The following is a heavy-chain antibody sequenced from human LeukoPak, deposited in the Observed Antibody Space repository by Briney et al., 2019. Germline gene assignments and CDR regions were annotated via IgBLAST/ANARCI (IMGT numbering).Heavy chain of an antibody. D-gene: IGHD3-3*01. J-gene: IGHJ4*02. CDR2: IYYTGTT. CDR3: ASLNGSGYYFDY. CDR1: GGSISSRSYY. V-gene: IGHV4-61*05. Sequence: PSETLSLTCTVSGGSISSRSYYWGWIRQPPGKGLEWIGYIYYTGTTDYNPSLKSRVTISVDTSKNQFSLKLSSVTAADTAVYYCASLNGSGYYFDYWGQGTLVTVSS.